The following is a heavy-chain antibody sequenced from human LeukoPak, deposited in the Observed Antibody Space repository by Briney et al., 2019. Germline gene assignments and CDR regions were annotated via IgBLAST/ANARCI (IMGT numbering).Heavy chain of an antibody. V-gene: IGHV4-34*01. J-gene: IGHJ3*02. CDR3: ARGPRRFDI. CDR2: INHSGST. CDR1: GGSFSGYY. Sequence: SETLSLTCAVYGGSFSGYYWSWIRQPPGKGLEWIGEINHSGSTNYNPSLKSRVTISVDTSKNQFSLKLSPVTAADTAVYYCARGPRRFDIWGQGTMVTVSS.